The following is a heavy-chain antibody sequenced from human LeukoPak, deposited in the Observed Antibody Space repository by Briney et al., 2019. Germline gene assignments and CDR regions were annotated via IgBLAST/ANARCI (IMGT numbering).Heavy chain of an antibody. CDR1: GGSISSYY. CDR2: INHSGST. V-gene: IGHV4-34*01. D-gene: IGHD6-19*01. CDR3: ARGRVSIAVASTDFDY. Sequence: SETLSLTCTVSGGSISSYYWSWIRQPPGKGLEWIGEINHSGSTNYNPSLKSRVTISVDTSKNQFSLKLSSVTAADTAVYYCARGRVSIAVASTDFDYWGQGTLVTVSS. J-gene: IGHJ4*02.